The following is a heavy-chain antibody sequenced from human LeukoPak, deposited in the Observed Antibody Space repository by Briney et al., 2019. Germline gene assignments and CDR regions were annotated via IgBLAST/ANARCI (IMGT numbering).Heavy chain of an antibody. CDR2: LYAGGES. Sequence: GGSLRLSCAASGFTFSSSAMHWVRQAPGKGLEWVSVLYAGGESYYADSVLGRFTISRDNSNNTVFLEMNSLTADDTAVYFCARDSAGNQYSSGNFDLWGQGTLVTVSS. V-gene: IGHV3-53*01. CDR1: GFTFSSSA. J-gene: IGHJ4*02. D-gene: IGHD3-10*01. CDR3: ARDSAGNQYSSGNFDL.